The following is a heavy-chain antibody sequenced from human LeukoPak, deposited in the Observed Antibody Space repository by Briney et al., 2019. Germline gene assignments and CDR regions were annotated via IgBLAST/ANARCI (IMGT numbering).Heavy chain of an antibody. D-gene: IGHD3-16*02. CDR2: VSGYNGNT. J-gene: IGHJ4*02. CDR3: ARDRPVMITFGGVIIAAY. V-gene: IGHV1-18*04. CDR1: GYTFTSYY. Sequence: ASVKVSCKASGYTFTSYYMHWVRQAPGQGLEWMGWVSGYNGNTDYAQKFQGRVTMTTDRSTNTVYMELRSLRSDDTAVYYCARDRPVMITFGGVIIAAYWGQGTLVSVSS.